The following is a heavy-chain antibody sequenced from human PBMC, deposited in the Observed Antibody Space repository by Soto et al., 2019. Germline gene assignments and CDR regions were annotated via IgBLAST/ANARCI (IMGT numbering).Heavy chain of an antibody. CDR3: AKSMGVRGDDAFDI. J-gene: IGHJ3*02. CDR2: ISWNSGSI. CDR1: GFTFDDYA. V-gene: IGHV3-9*01. D-gene: IGHD3-10*01. Sequence: GGSLRLSCAASGFTFDDYAMHWVRQAPGKGLEWVSGISWNSGSIGYADSVKGRFTISRDNAKNSLYLQMNSLRAEDTALYYCAKSMGVRGDDAFDIWGQGTMVTVSS.